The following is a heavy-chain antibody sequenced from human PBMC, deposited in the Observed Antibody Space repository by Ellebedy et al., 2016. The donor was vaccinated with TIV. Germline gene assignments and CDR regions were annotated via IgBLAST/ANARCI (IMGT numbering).Heavy chain of an antibody. Sequence: GESLKISCAASGFTFSSYNMHWVRQAPGKGLEWVSAISDSGGSAYYAGSVAGRFTISRDNSKNTLFLQMNSLRAEDTAVYYCAKEMKALGAYSDSWGQGTLVTVSS. CDR3: AKEMKALGAYSDS. CDR2: ISDSGGSA. D-gene: IGHD7-27*01. V-gene: IGHV3-23*01. CDR1: GFTFSSYN. J-gene: IGHJ4*02.